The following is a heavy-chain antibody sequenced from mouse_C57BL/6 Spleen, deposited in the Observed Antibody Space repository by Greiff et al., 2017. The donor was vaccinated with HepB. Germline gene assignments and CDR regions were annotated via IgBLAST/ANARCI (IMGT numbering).Heavy chain of an antibody. CDR2: IDPNSGGT. Sequence: QVQLKQPGAELVKPGASVKLSCKASGYTFTSYWMHWVKQRPGRGLEWIGRIDPNSGGTKYNEKFKSKATLTVDKPSSTAYMQLSSLTSEDSAVYYCARQGFITTRYFDVWGTGTTVTVSS. CDR3: ARQGFITTRYFDV. D-gene: IGHD1-1*01. V-gene: IGHV1-72*01. CDR1: GYTFTSYW. J-gene: IGHJ1*03.